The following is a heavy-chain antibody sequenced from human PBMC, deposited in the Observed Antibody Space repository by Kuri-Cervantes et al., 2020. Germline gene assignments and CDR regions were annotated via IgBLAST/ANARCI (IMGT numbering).Heavy chain of an antibody. CDR2: INRSGNT. V-gene: IGHV4-34*01. J-gene: IGHJ6*02. D-gene: IGHD6-19*01. CDR1: GGSFCGYY. Sequence: SQTLSLTCADYGGSFCGYYWSWIRQPPGKGLEWIGEINRSGNTNYNPSLKSRVTISVDTSKNQFYLKLSSVTAADTAVYYCARRNQVYSSGWYGSASSSMDVWGQGTTVTVSS. CDR3: ARRNQVYSSGWYGSASSSMDV.